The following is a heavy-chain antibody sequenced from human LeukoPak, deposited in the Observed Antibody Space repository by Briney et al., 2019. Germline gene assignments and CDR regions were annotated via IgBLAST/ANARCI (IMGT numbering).Heavy chain of an antibody. CDR3: ATHRTTVITGLVS. CDR2: LDPADGET. J-gene: IGHJ4*02. D-gene: IGHD4-17*01. CDR1: GYTLTDLS. Sequence: ASVTVSCTVTGYTLTDLSTHWVRQAPGKGLEWMGGLDPADGETIYAQKFQGRVTMTEDTSTDTAYMELNSLRSEDTAVYYCATHRTTVITGLVSWGQGTLFSVSS. V-gene: IGHV1-24*01.